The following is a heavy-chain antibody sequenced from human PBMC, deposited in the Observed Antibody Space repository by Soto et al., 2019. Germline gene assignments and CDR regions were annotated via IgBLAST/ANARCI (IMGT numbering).Heavy chain of an antibody. Sequence: SQTLSLTCAISGDSVSSNSAAWNCIRQSPSRGLEWLGRTYYRSKWYNDYAVSVKSRITINPDTSKNQFSLQLNSVTPEDTAVYYCAREVHYYDSSGYLGAVSTVGFDYWGQGTLVTVSS. CDR1: GDSVSSNSAA. CDR2: TYYRSKWYN. V-gene: IGHV6-1*01. J-gene: IGHJ4*02. D-gene: IGHD3-22*01. CDR3: AREVHYYDSSGYLGAVSTVGFDY.